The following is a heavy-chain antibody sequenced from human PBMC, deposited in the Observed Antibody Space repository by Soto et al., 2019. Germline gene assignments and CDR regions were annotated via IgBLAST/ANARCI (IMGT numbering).Heavy chain of an antibody. J-gene: IGHJ6*02. CDR1: GYTFTRSG. D-gene: IGHD5-12*01. CDR2: ISSYNGDT. Sequence: QVQLVQSGAEVKKPGASVKVSCKASGYTFTRSGISWVRQAPGQGPEWMGWISSYNGDTNYAQTFQGRVTMTTDTSTSTAYMELRSLRSDDTAVYYCAREGVAPYYSYGMDGWGQGTPVTVSS. CDR3: AREGVAPYYSYGMDG. V-gene: IGHV1-18*01.